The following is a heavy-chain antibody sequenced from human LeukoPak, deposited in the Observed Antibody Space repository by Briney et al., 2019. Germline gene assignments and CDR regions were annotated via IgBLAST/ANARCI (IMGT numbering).Heavy chain of an antibody. CDR3: ARDKEGSGYVDY. D-gene: IGHD2-15*01. J-gene: IGHJ4*02. CDR1: GGSISSYY. CDR2: IYYSGST. V-gene: IGHV4-59*01. Sequence: SETLSLTCTVSGGSISSYYWSWIRQPPGKGLERIGYIYYSGSTNYNPSLKSRVTISVDTSKNQFSLKLSSVTAADTAVYYCARDKEGSGYVDYWGQGTLVTVSS.